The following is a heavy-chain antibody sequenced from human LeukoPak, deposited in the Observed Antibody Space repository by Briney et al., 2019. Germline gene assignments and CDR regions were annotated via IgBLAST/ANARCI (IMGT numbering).Heavy chain of an antibody. CDR1: GGSISSGGYS. Sequence: SQTLSLTCAVSGGSISSGGYSGSWSRQPPGKGLEWIGYIYHSGSTYYNPSLKSRVTISVDRSKNQFSLKLSSVTAADTAVDYCARVRGYGSGSYYRPPNWFDPWGQGTLVTVSS. CDR3: ARVRGYGSGSYYRPPNWFDP. V-gene: IGHV4-30-2*01. J-gene: IGHJ5*02. D-gene: IGHD3-10*01. CDR2: IYHSGST.